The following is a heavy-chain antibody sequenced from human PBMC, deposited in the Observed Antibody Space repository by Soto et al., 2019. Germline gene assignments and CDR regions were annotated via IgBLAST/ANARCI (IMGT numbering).Heavy chain of an antibody. J-gene: IGHJ4*02. CDR3: ASRGDVDQSYYFDY. CDR1: GGSISSSNW. V-gene: IGHV4-4*02. D-gene: IGHD3-10*01. CDR2: IYHSGST. Sequence: SETLSLTCAVSGGSISSSNWWSWVRQPPGKGLEWIGEIYHSGSTNYNPSLKSRVTISVDKSKNQFSLKLSSVTAADTAVYYCASRGDVDQSYYFDYWGQGTLVTVSS.